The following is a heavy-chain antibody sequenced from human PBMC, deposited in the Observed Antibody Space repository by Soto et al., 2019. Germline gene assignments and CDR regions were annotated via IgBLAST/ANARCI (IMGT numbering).Heavy chain of an antibody. CDR1: GGSISSSSYY. CDR2: IYYSGST. Sequence: SETLSLTCTVSGGSISSSSYYWGWIRQPPGKGLEWIGSIYYSGSTYYNPSLKSRVTISVDTSKNQFSLKLSSVTAADTAVYYCARPSIAAAGTIDYGGQGTLVTGSS. J-gene: IGHJ4*02. V-gene: IGHV4-39*01. D-gene: IGHD6-13*01. CDR3: ARPSIAAAGTIDY.